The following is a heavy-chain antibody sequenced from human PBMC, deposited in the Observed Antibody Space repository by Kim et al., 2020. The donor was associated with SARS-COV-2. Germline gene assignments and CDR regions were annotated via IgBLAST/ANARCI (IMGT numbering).Heavy chain of an antibody. J-gene: IGHJ6*02. CDR3: AREWLVVVAAPLKYGMDV. V-gene: IGHV1-3*01. CDR1: GYTFTSYA. D-gene: IGHD2-15*01. Sequence: ASVKVSCKASGYTFTSYAMHWVRQAPGQRLEWMGWINAGNGNTKYSQKFQGRVTITRDTSASTAYMELSSLRSEDTAVYYCAREWLVVVAAPLKYGMDVWGQGTTVTVSS. CDR2: INAGNGNT.